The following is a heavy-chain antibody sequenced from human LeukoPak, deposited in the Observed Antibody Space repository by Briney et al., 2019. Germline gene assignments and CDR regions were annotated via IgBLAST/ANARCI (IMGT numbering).Heavy chain of an antibody. CDR1: GYTFTSYG. V-gene: IGHV1-18*01. CDR3: AREGRAVAGKVLDY. J-gene: IGHJ4*02. Sequence: AAVKVSCKASGYTFTSYGISWVRQAPVQGLEWMGWISAYNGNTNYAQKLQGRVTMTTDTSTSTAYMELRSLRSDDTAVYYCAREGRAVAGKVLDYWGQGTLVTVSS. CDR2: ISAYNGNT. D-gene: IGHD6-19*01.